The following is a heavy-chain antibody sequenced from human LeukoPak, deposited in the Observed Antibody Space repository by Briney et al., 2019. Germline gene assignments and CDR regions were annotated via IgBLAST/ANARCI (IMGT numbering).Heavy chain of an antibody. V-gene: IGHV4-61*08. D-gene: IGHD4-17*01. CDR2: INNSGHT. CDR3: ARAAVTTSRYFQH. Sequence: ETLSLTCTVSGGSISSGGYYWSWIRQPPGKGLEWIGYINNSGHTNYNPSLKSRVTISEDTSKNQHSLKLSSVTAADTAVYYCARAAVTTSRYFQHWGQGTLVTVSS. J-gene: IGHJ1*01. CDR1: GGSISSGGYY.